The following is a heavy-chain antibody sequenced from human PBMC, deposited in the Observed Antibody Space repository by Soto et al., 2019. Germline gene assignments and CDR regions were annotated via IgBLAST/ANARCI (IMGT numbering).Heavy chain of an antibody. D-gene: IGHD5-12*01. CDR3: ARDSLALFAS. Sequence: PSETLSLTGTVSYGSVISGTYYWTWIRQPPGKGLEWIVYIYSIVITLYNPSLKIRVIISLYTSMNQFSLKLISVTAADTAVYYCARDSLALFASWGQGTRVTVSS. J-gene: IGHJ4*02. V-gene: IGHV4-61*01. CDR2: IYSIVIT. CDR1: YGSVISGTYY.